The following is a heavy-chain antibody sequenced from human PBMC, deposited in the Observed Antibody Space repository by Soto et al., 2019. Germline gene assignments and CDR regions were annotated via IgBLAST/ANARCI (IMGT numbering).Heavy chain of an antibody. Sequence: PGGSLRLSCAASGFTFSAYRMNWVRQAPGKGLDWISFISRSSSAIYYADSVKGRFTISRDNSKNTLYLQMNSLRAEDTAVYYCAKGVLMVYAIVEGFPPAYMDVWGKGTTVTVSS. CDR3: AKGVLMVYAIVEGFPPAYMDV. CDR1: GFTFSAYR. CDR2: ISRSSSAI. D-gene: IGHD2-8*01. V-gene: IGHV3-48*01. J-gene: IGHJ6*03.